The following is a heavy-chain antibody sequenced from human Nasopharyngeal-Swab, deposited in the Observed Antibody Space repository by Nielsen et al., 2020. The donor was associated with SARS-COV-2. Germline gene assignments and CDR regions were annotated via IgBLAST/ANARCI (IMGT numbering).Heavy chain of an antibody. V-gene: IGHV3-23*01. CDR3: ALTPPLGVGYNLLSLGLEY. CDR1: GFTFSNHA. D-gene: IGHD5-24*01. J-gene: IGHJ4*02. CDR2: VSGSSGST. Sequence: SCAASGFTFSNHATSWVRQAPGKGLEWVSAVSGSSGSTFYSDSVKGRFTISRDNSRNTVFLQMNSLRAEDTAVYYCALTPPLGVGYNLLSLGLEYWGQGTRVTVSS.